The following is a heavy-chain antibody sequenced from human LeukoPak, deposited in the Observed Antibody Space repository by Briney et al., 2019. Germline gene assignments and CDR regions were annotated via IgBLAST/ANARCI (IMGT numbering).Heavy chain of an antibody. V-gene: IGHV3-7*03. CDR3: VRNLAVAGTCFDS. Sequence: GGSLRLSCAASRFTFSSYWMTWVRQAPGKGLEWVANIKRDGSEKYYVDSVKGRFTISRDNAKDSLFLQMNSLRAEDTAVYYCVRNLAVAGTCFDSWGQGTLVTVSS. J-gene: IGHJ4*02. D-gene: IGHD6-19*01. CDR1: RFTFSSYW. CDR2: IKRDGSEK.